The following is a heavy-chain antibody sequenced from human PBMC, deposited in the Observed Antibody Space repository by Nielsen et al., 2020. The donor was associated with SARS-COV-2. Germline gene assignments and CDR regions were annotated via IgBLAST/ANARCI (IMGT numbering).Heavy chain of an antibody. Sequence: GESLKISCQGSGYKFTDYWIGWVRLMPGKGLEWMGIIFPGDSDTRYSPSFQGRVTMSADKSISTAYLQWSSLRASDTAIYYCARRGYCSGDSCHRAFDDWGQRTLVTVSS. CDR3: ARRGYCSGDSCHRAFDD. CDR1: GYKFTDYW. V-gene: IGHV5-51*01. J-gene: IGHJ4*02. D-gene: IGHD2-15*01. CDR2: IFPGDSDT.